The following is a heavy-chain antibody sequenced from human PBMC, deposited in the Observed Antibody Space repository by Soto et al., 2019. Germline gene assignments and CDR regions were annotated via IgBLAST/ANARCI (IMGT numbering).Heavy chain of an antibody. D-gene: IGHD3-10*01. CDR2: IYPGDSDT. CDR1: GYTFTNYW. J-gene: IGHJ4*02. Sequence: GESLKISCMGSGYTFTNYWIAWVRQMSGKGLEWMGSIYPGDSDTRYSPSFRGQVTISADKSISTAYLQWSSLKASDSAMFYCARRSRGGTSAAFYFDYWGQGALVTVCS. CDR3: ARRSRGGTSAAFYFDY. V-gene: IGHV5-51*01.